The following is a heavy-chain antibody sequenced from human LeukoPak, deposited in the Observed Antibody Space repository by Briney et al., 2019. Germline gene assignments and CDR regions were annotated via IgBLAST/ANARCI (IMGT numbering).Heavy chain of an antibody. CDR1: GGSISSSSYY. V-gene: IGHV4-39*01. J-gene: IGHJ4*02. Sequence: PSETLSLTCTVSGGSISSSSYYWGWIRQPPGKGLEWIGSIYYSGSTYYNPSLKSRVTISVDTSKNQFSLKLSSVTAADTAVYYCARQRPIDYWGQGTLVTVSS. CDR2: IYYSGST. CDR3: ARQRPIDY.